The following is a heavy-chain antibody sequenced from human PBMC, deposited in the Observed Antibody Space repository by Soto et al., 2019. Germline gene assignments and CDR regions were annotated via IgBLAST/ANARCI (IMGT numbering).Heavy chain of an antibody. CDR3: ARDXDSPYCSSTSCHDAFDI. D-gene: IGHD2-2*01. CDR2: INPNSGGT. V-gene: IGHV1-2*02. CDR1: GYTFTGCY. J-gene: IGHJ3*02. Sequence: ASVKVSCKASGYTFTGCYMHWVRQAPGQGLEWMGWINPNSGGTNYAQKFQGRVTMTRDTSISTAYMELSRLRSDDTAVYYCARDXDSPYCSSTSCHDAFDIWGQGTMVTVSS.